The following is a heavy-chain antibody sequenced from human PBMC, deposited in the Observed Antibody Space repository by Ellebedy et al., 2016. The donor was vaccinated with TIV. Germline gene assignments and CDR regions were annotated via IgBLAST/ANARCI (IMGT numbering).Heavy chain of an antibody. CDR3: ARGWSFALVYFDY. Sequence: ASVKVSCKASGGTFSSYAISWVRQAPGQGLEWMGRIIPILGIANYAQKFQGRVTITADKSTSTAYMELSSLRSEDTAVYYCARGWSFALVYFDYWGQGTLVTVSS. D-gene: IGHD6-13*01. CDR2: IIPILGIA. V-gene: IGHV1-69*04. CDR1: GGTFSSYA. J-gene: IGHJ4*02.